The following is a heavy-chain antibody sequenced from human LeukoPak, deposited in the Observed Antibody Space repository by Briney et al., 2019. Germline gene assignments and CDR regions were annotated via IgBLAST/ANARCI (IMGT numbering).Heavy chain of an antibody. CDR1: GYSFTSYW. CDR3: SRSGYSYGYDY. Sequence: GESLKISCKGCGYSFTSYWIGWVRQMPGKGLEWMGIIYPGDSDTRYSPSFQGQVTISADKSISTAYLQWSSLKASDTAMYYCSRSGYSYGYDYRGQGTLVTVSS. CDR2: IYPGDSDT. V-gene: IGHV5-51*01. J-gene: IGHJ4*02. D-gene: IGHD5-18*01.